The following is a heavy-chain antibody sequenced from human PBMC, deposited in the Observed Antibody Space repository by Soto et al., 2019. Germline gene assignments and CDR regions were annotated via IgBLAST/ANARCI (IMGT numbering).Heavy chain of an antibody. CDR1: GVSLSTNGVS. Sequence: QITLKESGPTLVNPTQTLTLTCTFSGVSLSTNGVSVGWIRQPPGKALEWLALIHWDDDKRYRPSLKSRLIITKDTSKTQVVLVMTDTEPLDTATYYCTHSILVVPTTRNSFDLWGQGTMVTVSS. J-gene: IGHJ3*01. V-gene: IGHV2-5*06. D-gene: IGHD2-2*01. CDR3: THSILVVPTTRNSFDL. CDR2: IHWDDDK.